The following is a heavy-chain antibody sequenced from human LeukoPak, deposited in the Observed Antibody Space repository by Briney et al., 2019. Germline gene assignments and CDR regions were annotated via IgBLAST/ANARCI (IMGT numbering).Heavy chain of an antibody. J-gene: IGHJ5*01. D-gene: IGHD2-21*01. Sequence: PGGSLRLSCAASGFTFSNYAMSWVRQAPGKGLEWVSSLSDNGGSPYYADSVKGRFTISRDNSKNTLYLHMNSLRVEDTAVYYCAKDPETYSSRWFDSWGQGTQVTVSS. CDR3: AKDPETYSSRWFDS. CDR2: LSDNGGSP. V-gene: IGHV3-23*01. CDR1: GFTFSNYA.